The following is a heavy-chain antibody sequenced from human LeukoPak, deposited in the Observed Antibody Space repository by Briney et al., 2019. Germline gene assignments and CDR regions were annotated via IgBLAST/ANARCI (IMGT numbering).Heavy chain of an antibody. CDR3: ARGIGQWLAQYYFDY. Sequence: GASVKVSCKASGYTFTSYAMHWVRQAPGQRLEWMGWINAGNGNTKYSQKFQGRVTITRDTSASTAYMELSSLRSEDTAVYYCARGIGQWLAQYYFDYWGQGTLVTVSS. D-gene: IGHD6-19*01. CDR2: INAGNGNT. V-gene: IGHV1-3*01. J-gene: IGHJ4*02. CDR1: GYTFTSYA.